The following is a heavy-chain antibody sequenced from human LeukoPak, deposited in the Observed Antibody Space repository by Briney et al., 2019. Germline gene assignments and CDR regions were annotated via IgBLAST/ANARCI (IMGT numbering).Heavy chain of an antibody. CDR3: ASRTEWELMFDAFDI. V-gene: IGHV4-34*01. CDR2: INHSGST. D-gene: IGHD1-26*01. CDR1: GGSFSGYY. Sequence: PSETLSLTCAVYGGSFSGYYWSWIRQTPGKGLEWIGEINHSGSTNYNPSLKSRVTISVDTSKNQFSLKLSSVTAADTAVYYCASRTEWELMFDAFDIWGQGTMVTVSS. J-gene: IGHJ3*02.